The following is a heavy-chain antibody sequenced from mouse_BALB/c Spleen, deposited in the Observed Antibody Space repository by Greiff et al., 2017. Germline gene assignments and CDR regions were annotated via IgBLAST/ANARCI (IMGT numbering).Heavy chain of an antibody. CDR1: GYSITSDYA. Sequence: DVQLQESGPGLVKPSQSLSLTCTVTGYSITSDYAWNWIRQFPGNKLEWMGYISYSGSTSYNPSLKSRISITRDTSKNQFFLQLNSVTTEDTATYYCALYGNYGAMDYWGQGTSVTVSS. CDR2: ISYSGST. V-gene: IGHV3-2*02. D-gene: IGHD2-1*01. J-gene: IGHJ4*01. CDR3: ALYGNYGAMDY.